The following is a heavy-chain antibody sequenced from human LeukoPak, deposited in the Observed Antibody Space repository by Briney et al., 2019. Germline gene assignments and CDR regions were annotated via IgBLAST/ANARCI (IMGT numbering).Heavy chain of an antibody. Sequence: SETLSLTCAVYGGSFSGYYWSWIRQPPGKGLEWIGEINHSGSTNYNPSLKSRVTISVDTSKNQFSLKLSSVTAADTAVYYCARHGYLRITMIVVVIPGAFDIWGQGTMVTVSS. D-gene: IGHD3-22*01. CDR1: GGSFSGYY. CDR2: INHSGST. CDR3: ARHGYLRITMIVVVIPGAFDI. J-gene: IGHJ3*02. V-gene: IGHV4-34*01.